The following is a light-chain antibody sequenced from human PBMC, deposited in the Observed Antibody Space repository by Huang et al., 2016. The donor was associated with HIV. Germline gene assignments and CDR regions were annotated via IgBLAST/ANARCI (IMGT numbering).Light chain of an antibody. Sequence: DIVMTQSPIFLPVTPGEPASISCRPSQSLLHSNGYTYLDWYLQKPGQSPQLLIYLGSNRASGVPDRFSGSGSGTDFTLKISRVEAEDAGVYYCMQALQTPRTFGQGTKVEIK. J-gene: IGKJ1*01. CDR1: QSLLHSNGYTY. V-gene: IGKV2-28*01. CDR3: MQALQTPRT. CDR2: LGS.